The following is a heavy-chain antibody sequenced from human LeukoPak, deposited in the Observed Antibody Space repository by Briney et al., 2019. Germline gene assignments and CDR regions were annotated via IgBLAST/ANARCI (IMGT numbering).Heavy chain of an antibody. CDR1: GGSFSGYY. Sequence: PSETLSLTCAVYGGSFSGYYWSWVRQPPGEGVEWMGEINHSGSTNYNPSLKSRVTISVDTSKNQFSLQLSSVTAADTAVYYCARGFVVVTAMGAFDIWGQGTMVTVSS. CDR2: INHSGST. D-gene: IGHD2-21*02. V-gene: IGHV4-34*01. J-gene: IGHJ3*02. CDR3: ARGFVVVTAMGAFDI.